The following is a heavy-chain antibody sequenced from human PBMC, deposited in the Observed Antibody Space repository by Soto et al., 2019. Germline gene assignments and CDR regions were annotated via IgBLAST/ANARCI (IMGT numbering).Heavy chain of an antibody. Sequence: QITLKESGPTLVKPTQTLTLTCTFSGFSLSTSGVGVGWIRQPPGKALEWLALIYWDDDKRYSPSLKSRLTLTKDTSKNQVVLTMTNMDPVDTSTYYCAHRLLLWFGGMDAFDIWGQGTMVTVSS. V-gene: IGHV2-5*02. CDR1: GFSLSTSGVG. CDR2: IYWDDDK. D-gene: IGHD3-10*01. J-gene: IGHJ3*02. CDR3: AHRLLLWFGGMDAFDI.